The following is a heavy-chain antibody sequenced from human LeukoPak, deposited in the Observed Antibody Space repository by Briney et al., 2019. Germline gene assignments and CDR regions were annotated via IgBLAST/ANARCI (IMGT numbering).Heavy chain of an antibody. CDR1: GGSISSGSYY. Sequence: SETLSLTCTVSGGSISSGSYYWSWIRQPAGKGLEWIGRIYTSGSTNYNPSLKSRVTMSVGRPKNQFSLKLSSVTAADTAVYYCARAVGSSESNWFDPWGQGALVTVSS. V-gene: IGHV4-61*02. CDR2: IYTSGST. CDR3: ARAVGSSESNWFDP. D-gene: IGHD1-26*01. J-gene: IGHJ5*02.